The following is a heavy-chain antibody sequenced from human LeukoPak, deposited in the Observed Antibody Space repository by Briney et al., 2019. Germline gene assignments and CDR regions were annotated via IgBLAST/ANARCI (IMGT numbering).Heavy chain of an antibody. Sequence: PGGSLRLSCVASGFTFSDSAIHWVRQSSGKGLEWMGHMDKETNLYATALAASVKGRFTVSRDDSKNTAYLHMNSLKTEDTALYYCTRDSGTYNWFDPSGQGTLVTVSS. CDR2: MDKETNLYAT. D-gene: IGHD1-26*01. J-gene: IGHJ5*02. CDR3: TRDSGTYNWFDP. V-gene: IGHV3-73*01. CDR1: GFTFSDSA.